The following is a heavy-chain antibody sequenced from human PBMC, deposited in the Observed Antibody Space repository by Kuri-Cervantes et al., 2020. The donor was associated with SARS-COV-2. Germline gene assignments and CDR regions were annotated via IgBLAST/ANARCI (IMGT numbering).Heavy chain of an antibody. CDR3: ATDQGGWKGFDY. Sequence: GGSLRLSCKASGYTFTSNYMHWVRQAPGQGLEWMGAINPSGGGTTYGQKFQGRVTMARDTSTSTVYMELSSLRSEDTAVYYCATDQGGWKGFDYWGQGTLVTVSS. D-gene: IGHD1-1*01. CDR2: INPSGGGT. J-gene: IGHJ4*02. CDR1: GYTFTSNY. V-gene: IGHV1-46*01.